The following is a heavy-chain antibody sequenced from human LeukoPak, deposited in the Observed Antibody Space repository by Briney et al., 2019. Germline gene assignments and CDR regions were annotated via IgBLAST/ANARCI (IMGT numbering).Heavy chain of an antibody. J-gene: IGHJ4*02. CDR3: ATLIDYGDYGVDYFDY. V-gene: IGHV1-2*06. CDR1: GYTFTDYY. D-gene: IGHD4-17*01. Sequence: ASVKVSCKASGYTFTDYYMHWVRQAPGQGLEWMGRINPNSGGTNYAQKFQGRVTMTRDTSISTAYMELSRLRSDDTAVYYCATLIDYGDYGVDYFDYWGQGTLVTVSS. CDR2: INPNSGGT.